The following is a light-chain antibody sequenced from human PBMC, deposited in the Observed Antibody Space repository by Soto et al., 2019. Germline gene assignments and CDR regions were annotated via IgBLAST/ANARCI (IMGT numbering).Light chain of an antibody. CDR2: KAS. CDR1: QSIDSW. Sequence: DIQMTQSPSTLSASVGDRVTITCRASQSIDSWLAWYQQKPGKAPKLLIYKASSLEIGVPSRFSGSGSGTEFTLTITSLQPDDFATYYCQQYNSYSTFGQGTKVEIK. J-gene: IGKJ1*01. V-gene: IGKV1-5*03. CDR3: QQYNSYST.